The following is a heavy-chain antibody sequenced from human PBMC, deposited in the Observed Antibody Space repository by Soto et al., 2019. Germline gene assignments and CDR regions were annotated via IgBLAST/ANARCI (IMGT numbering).Heavy chain of an antibody. CDR1: GGSISSSSYY. Sequence: PSETLSLTCTVSGGSISSSSYYWGWIRQPPGKGLEWIGSIYYSGSTYYNPSLKSRVTISVDTSKNQFSLKLSSVTAADTAMYYCARAMVVTQNWFDPWGQGTLVTVSS. D-gene: IGHD2-21*02. J-gene: IGHJ5*02. CDR3: ARAMVVTQNWFDP. V-gene: IGHV4-39*01. CDR2: IYYSGST.